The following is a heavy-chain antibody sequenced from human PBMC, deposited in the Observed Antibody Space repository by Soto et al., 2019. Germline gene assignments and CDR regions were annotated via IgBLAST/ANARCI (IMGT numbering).Heavy chain of an antibody. CDR3: VRTILIGIHTCVDY. D-gene: IGHD1-26*01. V-gene: IGHV1-46*01. Sequence: QVQLVQSGAEVKKPGASVRVSCTASGNTFSTDYMHWIRQAPGQGLEWMGVINPTADSPSYAQKFHGRSTMTGDTAQSTYSELSSLTSEDTAVYCWVRTILIGIHTCVDYWCQGSRATVSS. CDR2: INPTADSP. CDR1: GNTFSTDY. J-gene: IGHJ4*02.